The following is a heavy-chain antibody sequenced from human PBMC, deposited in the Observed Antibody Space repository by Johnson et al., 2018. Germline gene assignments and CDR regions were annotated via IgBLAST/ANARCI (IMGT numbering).Heavy chain of an antibody. D-gene: IGHD6-19*01. CDR2: ISWNSGII. CDR1: GFISDDYA. Sequence: EVQLLESGGGLVQPGRSXRLSCAASGFISDDYAMHWVRQAPGKGLEWVSSISWNSGIIAYADAVTGRFTISRDNARNSLYLQMNSPRPDDTALYYGAKDQGGSGWFFQTNAEYFQHWGQGTLVTVSS. CDR3: AKDQGGSGWFFQTNAEYFQH. J-gene: IGHJ1*01. V-gene: IGHV3-9*02.